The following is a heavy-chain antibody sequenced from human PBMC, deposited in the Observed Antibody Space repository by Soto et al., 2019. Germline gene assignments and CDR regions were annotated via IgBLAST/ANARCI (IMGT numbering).Heavy chain of an antibody. CDR3: AWGLSAAPAVTCYFDY. J-gene: IGHJ4*02. D-gene: IGHD3-16*01. CDR2: IYYSGNT. CDR1: YS. V-gene: IGHV4-31*02. Sequence: YSXNWIRQQPGKGLECIGYIYYSGNTYYNPSLKSRLTISVDTSKNQFSLKLNSVTAADTAVYYCAWGLSAAPAVTCYFDYWVQGTLVTVSS.